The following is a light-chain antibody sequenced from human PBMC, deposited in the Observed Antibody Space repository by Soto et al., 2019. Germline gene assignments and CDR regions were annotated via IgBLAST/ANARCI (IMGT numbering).Light chain of an antibody. CDR3: QQYNSYSRT. J-gene: IGKJ1*01. CDR2: DAS. V-gene: IGKV1-5*01. Sequence: DIAMTQSPATLSASVGDRVTITCRASQSISSWLAWYQQKPGKATKLLIYDASSLASGVPSMFSGSGSGTEFTLTISSLQPDYFATYYYQQYNSYSRTFGQGTKVEIK. CDR1: QSISSW.